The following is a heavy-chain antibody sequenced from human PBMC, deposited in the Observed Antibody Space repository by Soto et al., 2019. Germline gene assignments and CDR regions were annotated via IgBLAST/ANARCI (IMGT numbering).Heavy chain of an antibody. CDR2: IYHSGST. CDR1: GGSISSSNW. CDR3: ARALPPTNYYGMDV. Sequence: QVQLQESGPGLVKPSGTLSLTCAVSGGSISSSNWWNWVRQPPGKWLEWIGEIYHSGSTNYNPSLKSRATISLDKSKHQFSLKLSSVTAADTAVYYCARALPPTNYYGMDVWGQGTTVTVSS. V-gene: IGHV4-4*02. J-gene: IGHJ6*02.